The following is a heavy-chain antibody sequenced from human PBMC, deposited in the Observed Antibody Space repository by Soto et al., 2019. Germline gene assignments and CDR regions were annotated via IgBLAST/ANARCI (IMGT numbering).Heavy chain of an antibody. V-gene: IGHV1-18*01. J-gene: IGHJ6*03. CDR1: GYSFTTFG. CDR3: AREIAAWLSETDTSYYRDV. CDR2: ISGYNGQT. D-gene: IGHD3-22*01. Sequence: QVQLEQSGAEVKRPGASVKVSCKASGYSFTTFGLNWVRQAPGQGLEWMGWISGYNGQTIYAQKVEGRVRITTDTSTSKGYMELRSLRFDDTAVYYCAREIAAWLSETDTSYYRDVWGKGTSVTVSS.